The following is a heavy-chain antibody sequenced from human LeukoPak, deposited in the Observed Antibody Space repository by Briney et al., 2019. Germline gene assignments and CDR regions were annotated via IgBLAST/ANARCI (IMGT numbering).Heavy chain of an antibody. CDR1: GFSVSDTY. V-gene: IGHV3-66*01. J-gene: IGHJ4*02. Sequence: GGSLRLSCAVSGFSVSDTYMSWVRQVPGKGLEWVALLYSGGSKHYADSVKGRFTISRENPKNMLSLQMNSLRAEDTAVYYCARGKSGIYTRPFDYWGQGTLVTVSS. CDR3: ARGKSGIYTRPFDY. D-gene: IGHD1-26*01. CDR2: LYSGGSK.